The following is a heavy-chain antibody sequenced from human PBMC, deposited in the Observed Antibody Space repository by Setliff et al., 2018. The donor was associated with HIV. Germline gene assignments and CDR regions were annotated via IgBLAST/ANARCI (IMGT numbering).Heavy chain of an antibody. V-gene: IGHV4-34*01. D-gene: IGHD3-3*01. Sequence: SETLSLTCAVYGGSFSGFSWNWIRQPPGKGLEWVGDINNYGVTLYTSSLAGRVTISVDTSKNQFSLTLKSLTVADTALYFCSRGPTIRGSFTGVVYTAPLPSFDTWSQGSLVTVSS. J-gene: IGHJ4*02. CDR1: GGSFSGFS. CDR3: SRGPTIRGSFTGVVYTAPLPSFDT. CDR2: INNYGVT.